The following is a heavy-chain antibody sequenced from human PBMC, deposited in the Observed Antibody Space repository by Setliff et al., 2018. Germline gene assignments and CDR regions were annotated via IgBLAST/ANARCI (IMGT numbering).Heavy chain of an antibody. Sequence: GGSLRLSCAASGFTFSSYSMNWVRQAPGKGLEWVSTISNSGGMFYYADSVKGRFTISRDNAKNSLYLQMTSLRSDDTAVYYCARHPPPPNYFDIGALDSWGQGTLVTVSS. CDR1: GFTFSSYS. V-gene: IGHV3-21*04. J-gene: IGHJ4*02. CDR2: ISNSGGMF. CDR3: ARHPPPPNYFDIGALDS. D-gene: IGHD3-22*01.